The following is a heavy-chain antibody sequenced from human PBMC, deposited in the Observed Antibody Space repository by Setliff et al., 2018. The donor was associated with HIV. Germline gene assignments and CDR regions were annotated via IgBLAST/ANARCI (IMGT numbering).Heavy chain of an antibody. J-gene: IGHJ4*02. CDR1: GFTFNTYS. V-gene: IGHV3-48*01. D-gene: IGHD5-12*01. CDR2: ISSGSRTI. Sequence: PGGSLRLSCAASGFTFNTYSMNWVRQAPGKGLEWVSYISSGSRTIYYADSVKGRFTISRDNAKNSLYLQMNSLKPEDTAFYYCVRGYDVLIGSPDSWGQGTLVTVSS. CDR3: VRGYDVLIGSPDS.